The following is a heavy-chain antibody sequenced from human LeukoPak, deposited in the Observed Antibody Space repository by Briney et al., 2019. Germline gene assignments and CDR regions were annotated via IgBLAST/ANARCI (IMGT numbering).Heavy chain of an antibody. CDR2: INPHTGGT. CDR1: GYSFTSYG. CDR3: ARPYCSGGSCHDYFDY. Sequence: ASVKVSCKASGYSFTSYGISWVRQAPGQGLEWMGWINPHTGGTNYAQTFQGRVTMTRDTSISTAYMELGGLTSDDTAVYYCARPYCSGGSCHDYFDYWGQGTLVTVSS. V-gene: IGHV1-2*02. J-gene: IGHJ4*02. D-gene: IGHD2-15*01.